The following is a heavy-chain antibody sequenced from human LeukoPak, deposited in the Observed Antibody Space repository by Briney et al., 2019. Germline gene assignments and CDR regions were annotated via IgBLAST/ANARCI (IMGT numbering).Heavy chain of an antibody. D-gene: IGHD3-22*01. CDR3: ARENYYDSSGYPY. Sequence: GGSLRLSCAASGFTFSSYWMSWVRQAPGKGLEWVANIKQDGSEKYYVDSVKGRFTISRDNAKNSLYLQMNSLRAEDTAVYYCARENYYDSSGYPYWGQGTLVTVSS. CDR2: IKQDGSEK. V-gene: IGHV3-7*01. CDR1: GFTFSSYW. J-gene: IGHJ4*02.